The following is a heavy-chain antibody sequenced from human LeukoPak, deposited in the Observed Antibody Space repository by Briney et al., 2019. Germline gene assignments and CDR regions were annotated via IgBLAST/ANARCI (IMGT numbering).Heavy chain of an antibody. Sequence: PGGSLRLSCAASGFTFSDYYMSWIRQTPGKGLEWVSYISSSGSNIYYADSVKGRFTIPRDNAKNSLYLQMNSLRAEDTAVYYCTREVQTYYDILTGHRGYFDYWGQGTLVTVSS. D-gene: IGHD3-9*01. J-gene: IGHJ4*02. CDR3: TREVQTYYDILTGHRGYFDY. V-gene: IGHV3-11*04. CDR2: ISSSGSNI. CDR1: GFTFSDYY.